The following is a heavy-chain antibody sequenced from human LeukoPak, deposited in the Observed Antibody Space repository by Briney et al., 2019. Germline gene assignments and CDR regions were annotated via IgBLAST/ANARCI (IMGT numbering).Heavy chain of an antibody. D-gene: IGHD3-10*01. J-gene: IGHJ1*01. CDR2: IKEDGSRK. CDR3: ARAPYGPGTYLQY. V-gene: IGHV3-7*01. CDR1: GFTFSTSW. Sequence: GGSLRLSCAASGFTFSTSWMTWVRQAPGKGLEWVANIKEDGSRKNHVDSLKGRFTISRDNAKNSLYLQINSLRAEDTAVYYCARAPYGPGTYLQYWGQGILVIVSS.